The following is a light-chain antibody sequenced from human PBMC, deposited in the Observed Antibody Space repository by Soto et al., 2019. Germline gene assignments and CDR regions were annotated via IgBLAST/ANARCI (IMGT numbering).Light chain of an antibody. V-gene: IGKV1-39*01. Sequence: IQLTQSPSSLSASVGDRVTITCRASQSISSWLAWYQQKPGKAPKLLIYAASSLQSGVPSRFSGSGSGTDFTLTISSLQPEDFATYYCQLSYSTPPWTFGQGTKVDIK. CDR1: QSISSW. CDR3: QLSYSTPPWT. CDR2: AAS. J-gene: IGKJ1*01.